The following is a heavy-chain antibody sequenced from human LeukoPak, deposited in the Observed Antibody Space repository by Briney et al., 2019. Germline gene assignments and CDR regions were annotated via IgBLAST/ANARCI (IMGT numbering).Heavy chain of an antibody. CDR2: IYHSGST. Sequence: SETLSLTCAVSGGSISSSNWWSWVRQPPGKGLEWIGEIYHSGSTNYNPSLKGRVTISVDTSKNQFSLKLSSVTAADTAVYYCARLGYYYYYMDVWGKGTTVTVSS. J-gene: IGHJ6*03. CDR3: ARLGYYYYYMDV. CDR1: GGSISSSNW. V-gene: IGHV4-4*02.